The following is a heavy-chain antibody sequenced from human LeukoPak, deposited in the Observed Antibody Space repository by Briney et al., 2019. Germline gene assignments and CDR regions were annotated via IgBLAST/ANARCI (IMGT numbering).Heavy chain of an antibody. CDR1: GFTFSSYA. Sequence: GGSLRLSCAASGFTFSSYAMHWVRQAPGKGLEYISAISSNGGSTYYANSVKGRFTISRDNSKNTLYLQMGSLRAEDMAVYYCARGDILTGPPPDYWGQGTLVTVSS. CDR3: ARGDILTGPPPDY. CDR2: ISSNGGST. V-gene: IGHV3-64*01. D-gene: IGHD3-9*01. J-gene: IGHJ4*02.